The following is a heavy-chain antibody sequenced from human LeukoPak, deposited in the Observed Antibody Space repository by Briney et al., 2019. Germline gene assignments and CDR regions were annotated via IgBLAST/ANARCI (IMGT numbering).Heavy chain of an antibody. D-gene: IGHD3-22*01. J-gene: IGHJ4*02. V-gene: IGHV1-46*01. Sequence: ASVKVSCKASGYTLTSYHMHWVRQATGQGLEWIGMINPSGGGTTYVQKFQGRVTMTRDTSTCLVYMQLSSLRSEDTAVYYCARILSYDSSGYYSPRFVYWGQGTLVTVSS. CDR2: INPSGGGT. CDR3: ARILSYDSSGYYSPRFVY. CDR1: GYTLTSYH.